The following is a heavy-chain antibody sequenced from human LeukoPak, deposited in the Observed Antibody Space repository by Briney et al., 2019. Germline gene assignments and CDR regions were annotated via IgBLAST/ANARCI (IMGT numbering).Heavy chain of an antibody. D-gene: IGHD1-1*01. J-gene: IGHJ4*02. V-gene: IGHV3-64*01. CDR3: TRAWNDGNDY. CDR1: GFTFSSYA. CDR2: ISSNGGST. Sequence: GGSLRLSCAASGFTFSSYAMHWVRQAPGKGLEYVSAISSNGGSTYYANSVKGRFTISRDNSKNTLYLQMGSLRAEDMAVYYCTRAWNDGNDYWGQGTLVIVSS.